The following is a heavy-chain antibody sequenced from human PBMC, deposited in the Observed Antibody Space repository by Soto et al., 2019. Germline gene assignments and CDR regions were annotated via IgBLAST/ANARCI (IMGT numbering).Heavy chain of an antibody. CDR2: IYYSGST. CDR3: ARLAVAAIIGMDV. V-gene: IGHV4-59*01. CDR1: GGSISSYY. D-gene: IGHD5-12*01. J-gene: IGHJ6*02. Sequence: SETLSLTCTVSGGSISSYYWSWIWQPPGKGLEWIGYIYYSGSTSYNPSLKSRVTISVDTSKNQFSLKLSSVTAADTAVYYCARLAVAAIIGMDVWGQGTTVTVSS.